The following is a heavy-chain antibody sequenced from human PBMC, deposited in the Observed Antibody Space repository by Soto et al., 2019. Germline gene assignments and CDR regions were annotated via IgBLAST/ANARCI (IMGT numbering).Heavy chain of an antibody. D-gene: IGHD5-12*01. Sequence: QVQLVESGGGVVQPGRSLSLSYAASGFTFSSYGMHWVRQAPGKGLEWVALVWYDGGNKYYADSEKGRFTISRDNSKNTLYLQMNSLRDEDTAVYYCVRAAGYSGNDYVYYYGMDVWGQGTTVTVSS. CDR1: GFTFSSYG. CDR2: VWYDGGNK. V-gene: IGHV3-33*01. CDR3: VRAAGYSGNDYVYYYGMDV. J-gene: IGHJ6*02.